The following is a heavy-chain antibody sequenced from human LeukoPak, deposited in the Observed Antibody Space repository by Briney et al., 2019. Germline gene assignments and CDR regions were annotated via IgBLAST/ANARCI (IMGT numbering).Heavy chain of an antibody. D-gene: IGHD6-19*01. Sequence: PGESLRLSCAASGFTFNRNAISWVRQAPGKGLELVSTIGGSGDKTFYADSVKGRFTISRDNSKNMLHLQMSSLTGEDTALYYCVRRGDASSGWGDHDYWGQGALVTVSS. CDR1: GFTFNRNA. CDR3: VRRGDASSGWGDHDY. V-gene: IGHV3-23*01. CDR2: IGGSGDKT. J-gene: IGHJ4*02.